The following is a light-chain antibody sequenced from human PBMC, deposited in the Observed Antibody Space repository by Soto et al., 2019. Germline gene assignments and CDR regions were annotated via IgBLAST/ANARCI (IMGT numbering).Light chain of an antibody. V-gene: IGKV3-20*01. CDR1: QSVTSTY. CDR2: DAS. Sequence: EIVLTQSPGTLSLSPGERVTLSCRASQSVTSTYLAWYQQKPGQAPRLLIYDASTRATGIPDRFSGSGSGTDFTLTLSRLEPEDFAVYYCQQYGRSPGLLTFGPGTKVDIK. CDR3: QQYGRSPGLLT. J-gene: IGKJ3*01.